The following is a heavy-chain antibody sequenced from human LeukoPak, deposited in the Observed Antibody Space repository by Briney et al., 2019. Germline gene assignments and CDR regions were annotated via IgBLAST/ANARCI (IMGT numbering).Heavy chain of an antibody. CDR3: ARGPKWELQVTFLDY. CDR2: IIPIFGTA. V-gene: IGHV1-69*01. J-gene: IGHJ4*02. Sequence: ASVKVSCKASGGTFSSYATSWVRQAPGQGLEWMGGIIPIFGTANYAQKFQGRVTITADESTSTAYMELSSLRSEDTAVYYCARGPKWELQVTFLDYWGQGTLVTVSS. D-gene: IGHD1-26*01. CDR1: GGTFSSYA.